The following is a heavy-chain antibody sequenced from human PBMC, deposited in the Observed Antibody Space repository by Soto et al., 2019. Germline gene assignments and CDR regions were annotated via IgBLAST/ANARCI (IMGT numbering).Heavy chain of an antibody. CDR2: ISGSGGST. J-gene: IGHJ6*03. Sequence: PGGSLRLSCAASGFTFSSYAMSWVRQAPGKGLEWVSAISGSGGSTYYADSVKGRFTISRDNSKNTLYLQMNSLRAEDTAVYYCAKSNEGSGGSYSPYSTDFSGKATMVTVSS. D-gene: IGHD3-10*01. CDR1: GFTFSSYA. V-gene: IGHV3-23*01. CDR3: AKSNEGSGGSYSPYSTDF.